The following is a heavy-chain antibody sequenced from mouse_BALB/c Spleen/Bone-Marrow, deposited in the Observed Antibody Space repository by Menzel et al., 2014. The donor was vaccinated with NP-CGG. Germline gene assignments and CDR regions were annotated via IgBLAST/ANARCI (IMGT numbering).Heavy chain of an antibody. J-gene: IGHJ4*01. CDR2: IRNRANGYTT. CDR3: ARETGYAYGNFAMDY. V-gene: IGHV7-3*02. Sequence: EVKLVESGGGLVQPGGSLRLSCEASGFTSIDYYMTWVRQPPGKALEWLGFIRNRANGYTTEYSASVKGRFTISRDISLSIFYLQMNTLRAEDSATYYCARETGYAYGNFAMDYWGQGTSVTVSS. CDR1: GFTSIDYY. D-gene: IGHD2-1*01.